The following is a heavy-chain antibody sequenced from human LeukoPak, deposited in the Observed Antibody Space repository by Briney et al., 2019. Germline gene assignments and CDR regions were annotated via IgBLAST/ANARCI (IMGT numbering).Heavy chain of an antibody. Sequence: ASVKVSCKASGYTFTSYGISWVRQAPGQGLEWMGWISAYNGNTNYAQKLQGRVTMTTDTSTSTAYMELRSLRSDDTAVYYCARDFHPHSSSGGFDYWGQGTLVTVSS. V-gene: IGHV1-18*01. D-gene: IGHD6-6*01. CDR2: ISAYNGNT. CDR1: GYTFTSYG. CDR3: ARDFHPHSSSGGFDY. J-gene: IGHJ4*02.